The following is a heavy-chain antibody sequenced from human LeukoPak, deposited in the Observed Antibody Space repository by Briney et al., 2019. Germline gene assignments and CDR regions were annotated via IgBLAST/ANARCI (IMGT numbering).Heavy chain of an antibody. Sequence: SETLSLTCAVYGGSFSGYYWSWIRQPPGKGLEWIGEINRSGSTNYNPSLKSRVTISVDTSKNQFSLKLSSVTAADTAVYYCARGPPLGDCSGGSCYRRGAFDIWGQGTMVTVSS. J-gene: IGHJ3*02. CDR3: ARGPPLGDCSGGSCYRRGAFDI. V-gene: IGHV4-34*01. D-gene: IGHD2-15*01. CDR1: GGSFSGYY. CDR2: INRSGST.